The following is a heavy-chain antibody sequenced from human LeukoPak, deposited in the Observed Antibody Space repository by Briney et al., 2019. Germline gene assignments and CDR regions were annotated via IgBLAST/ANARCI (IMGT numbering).Heavy chain of an antibody. CDR1: GVSISSGSYY. Sequence: PSQTLSLTCTVSGVSISSGSYYWSWIRQPAGKGLEWIGRIYTSGSTNFNPSLKSRVTISVDTSKNQFSLKLSSVTAADTAVYYCARGPYWGQGTLVTVSS. J-gene: IGHJ4*02. V-gene: IGHV4-61*02. CDR3: ARGPY. CDR2: IYTSGST.